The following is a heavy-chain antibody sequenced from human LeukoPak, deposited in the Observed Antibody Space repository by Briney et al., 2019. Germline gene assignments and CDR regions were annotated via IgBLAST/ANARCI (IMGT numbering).Heavy chain of an antibody. Sequence: ASVKVSCKASGGTFSSYAISWVRQAPGQGLEWMGRIIPILGIANYAQKFQGRVTITADKSTSTAYMELSSLRSEDTAVYYCARGSPEWFGEKAWGQGTLVTVSS. CDR2: IIPILGIA. V-gene: IGHV1-69*04. CDR1: GGTFSSYA. J-gene: IGHJ5*02. D-gene: IGHD3-10*01. CDR3: ARGSPEWFGEKA.